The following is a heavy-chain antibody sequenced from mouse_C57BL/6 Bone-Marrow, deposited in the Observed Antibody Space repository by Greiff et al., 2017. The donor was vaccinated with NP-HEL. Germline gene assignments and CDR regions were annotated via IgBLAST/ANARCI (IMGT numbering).Heavy chain of an antibody. J-gene: IGHJ3*01. V-gene: IGHV1-39*01. Sequence: EVKLQESGPELVKPGASVKISCKASGYSFTDYNLNWVKQSNGKSLEWIGVINPNYGTTSYNQKFKGKATLTVDQSSSTAYMQLNSLTSEDSTVYYCARRRGVKRAWFAYWGQGTLVTVSA. CDR3: ARRRGVKRAWFAY. D-gene: IGHD2-13*01. CDR2: INPNYGTT. CDR1: GYSFTDYN.